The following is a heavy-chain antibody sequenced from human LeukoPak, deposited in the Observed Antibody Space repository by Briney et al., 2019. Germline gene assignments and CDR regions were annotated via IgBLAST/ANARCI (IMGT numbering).Heavy chain of an antibody. CDR3: AVYCGGDCYSGVNNWFDP. J-gene: IGHJ5*02. Sequence: SGTLSLTCAVSGGSISSSNWWSWVRQPPGKGLEWIGEIYHSGSTNYNTSLKSRVTISVDKSKNRCSLKLSSVTAADTAVYYCAVYCGGDCYSGVNNWFDPWGQGTLVTVSS. CDR1: GGSISSSNW. CDR2: IYHSGST. V-gene: IGHV4-4*02. D-gene: IGHD2-21*02.